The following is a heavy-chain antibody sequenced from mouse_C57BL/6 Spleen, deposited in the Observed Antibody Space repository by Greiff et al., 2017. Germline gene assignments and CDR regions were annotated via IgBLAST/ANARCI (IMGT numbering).Heavy chain of an antibody. CDR3: ARLHNNWYFDV. CDR1: GFTFSDYY. V-gene: IGHV5-12*01. Sequence: EVQGVESGGGLVQPGGSLKLSCAASGFTFSDYYMYWVRQTPEKRLEWVSYISNGGGSTYYPDTVKGRFTISRDNAKNTLYLQMSRLKSEDTAMYYCARLHNNWYFDVWGTGTTVTVSS. CDR2: ISNGGGST. D-gene: IGHD1-2*01. J-gene: IGHJ1*03.